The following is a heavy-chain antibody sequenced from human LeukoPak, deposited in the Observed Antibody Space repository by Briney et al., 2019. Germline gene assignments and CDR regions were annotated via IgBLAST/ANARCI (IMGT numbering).Heavy chain of an antibody. CDR3: ARDPRDGYAFDY. Sequence: TAETLSLTCAVSGDFISSSNWWSWVRQPPGKGLEWIGLMYHSRSTNYNPSLKSRVTISLDKSKNQFSLKLSSVTPADTAVYYCARDPRDGYAFDYWGQGTLVTVST. J-gene: IGHJ4*02. CDR1: GDFISSSNW. D-gene: IGHD5-18*01. CDR2: MYHSRST. V-gene: IGHV4-4*02.